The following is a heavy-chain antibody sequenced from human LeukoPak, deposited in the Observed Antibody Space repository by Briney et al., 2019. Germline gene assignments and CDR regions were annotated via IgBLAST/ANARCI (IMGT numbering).Heavy chain of an antibody. V-gene: IGHV4-61*02. J-gene: IGHJ4*02. CDR1: GGSISSGSDY. CDR2: IYTSGST. CDR3: ARQVLWFGELS. D-gene: IGHD3-10*01. Sequence: PSETLSLTCTVSGGSISSGSDYWSWIRQPAGKGLEWIGRIYTSGSTNYNPSLKSRVTISVDTSKNQFSLKLSSVTAADTAVYYCARQVLWFGELSWGQGTLVTVSS.